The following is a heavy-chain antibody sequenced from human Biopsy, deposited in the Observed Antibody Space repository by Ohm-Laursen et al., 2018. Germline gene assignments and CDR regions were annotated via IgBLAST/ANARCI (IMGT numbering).Heavy chain of an antibody. V-gene: IGHV4-4*08. CDR2: IYSSGGT. CDR3: ARRPYTRDNWFDP. CDR1: GGSISSDY. Sequence: SETLSLTCTVSGGSISSDYWSLIRQPPGKGLEWIGYIYSSGGTDYNPSLKSRVTISLDTSKNQFSLTLTSVTVADTAIYYCARRPYTRDNWFDPWGQGTLVTVSS. J-gene: IGHJ5*02. D-gene: IGHD2-2*01.